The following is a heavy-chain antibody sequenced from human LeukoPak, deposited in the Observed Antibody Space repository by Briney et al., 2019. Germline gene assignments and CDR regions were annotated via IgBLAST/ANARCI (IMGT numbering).Heavy chain of an antibody. D-gene: IGHD3-22*01. CDR1: GFTFSMYA. CDR2: VPSSGGST. CDR3: ARGGSSGSYGGYYFDY. J-gene: IGHJ4*02. Sequence: GGSLRLSCAASGFTFSMYAMNWVRQAPGKGLEWVSIVPSSGGSTYYADSVKGRFTIPRDTSKNTLYLQMNSLRAEDTAVYYYARGGSSGSYGGYYFDYWGQGTLVTVSS. V-gene: IGHV3-23*01.